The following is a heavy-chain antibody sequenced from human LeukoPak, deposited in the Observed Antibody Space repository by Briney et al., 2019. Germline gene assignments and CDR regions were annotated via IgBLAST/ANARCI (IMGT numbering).Heavy chain of an antibody. CDR2: IRYDGSNK. J-gene: IGHJ4*02. Sequence: GGSLRPSCAASGFTFSSYGMHWVRQAPGKGLERVAFIRYDGSNKYYADSVKGRFTISRDNSKNTLYLQMNSLRAEDTAVYYCAKDAEWFGELEYYFDYWGQGTLVTVSS. CDR1: GFTFSSYG. D-gene: IGHD3-10*01. V-gene: IGHV3-30*02. CDR3: AKDAEWFGELEYYFDY.